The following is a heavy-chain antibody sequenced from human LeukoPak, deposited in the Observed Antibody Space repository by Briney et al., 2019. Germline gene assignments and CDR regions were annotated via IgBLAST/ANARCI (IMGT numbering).Heavy chain of an antibody. CDR1: GITFSNYA. Sequence: GGSLRLSCVASGITFSNYAVSWVRQAPEKGLDWVSVISGSAHKIRYADSVKGRFTISRDNSENIVYLQMNNLRVEDTAVYYCAREWASYDRSGYYPFDHWGQGTLVTVSS. CDR2: ISGSAHKI. V-gene: IGHV3-23*01. D-gene: IGHD3-22*01. CDR3: AREWASYDRSGYYPFDH. J-gene: IGHJ4*02.